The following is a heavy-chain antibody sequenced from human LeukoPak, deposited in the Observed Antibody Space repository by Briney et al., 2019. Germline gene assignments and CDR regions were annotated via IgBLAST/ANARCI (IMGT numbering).Heavy chain of an antibody. V-gene: IGHV1-8*01. J-gene: IGHJ4*02. CDR1: GYTFTSYD. CDR3: ARGEEQWLVMGFY. CDR2: MNPNSGNT. D-gene: IGHD6-19*01. Sequence: ASVKVSCKASGYTFTSYDINWVRQATGQGLEWMGWMNPNSGNTGYAQKFQGRVTMTRNTSISTAYMELSSLRSVDTAVYYCARGEEQWLVMGFYWGQGTLVTVSS.